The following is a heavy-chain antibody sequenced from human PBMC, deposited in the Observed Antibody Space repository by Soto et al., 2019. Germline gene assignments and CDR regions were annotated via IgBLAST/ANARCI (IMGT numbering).Heavy chain of an antibody. CDR3: ARGRPILGYCSGGSCYIRPYDY. D-gene: IGHD2-15*01. Sequence: SETLSLTCAVDGGTFSGYYWSWIRQPTGKGLEWIGEINHSGSTNYNPSLKSRVTISVDTSKNQFSLKLSSVTAADTAVYYCARGRPILGYCSGGSCYIRPYDYWGQGTLVTVSS. CDR2: INHSGST. J-gene: IGHJ4*02. V-gene: IGHV4-34*01. CDR1: GGTFSGYY.